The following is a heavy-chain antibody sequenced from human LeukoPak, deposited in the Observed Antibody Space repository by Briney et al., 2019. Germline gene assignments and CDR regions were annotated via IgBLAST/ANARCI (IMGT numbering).Heavy chain of an antibody. CDR2: IYHSGST. CDR1: GGSISSGGYY. D-gene: IGHD1-20*01. V-gene: IGHV4-30-2*01. CDR3: AREGITGTLDY. Sequence: SETLSLTCTVSGGSISSGGYYWSWIRQPPGKGLEWIGYIYHSGSTYYNPSLKSRVTISVDRSKNQFSLKLSSVTAADTAVYYCAREGITGTLDYWGQGTLVTVSS. J-gene: IGHJ4*02.